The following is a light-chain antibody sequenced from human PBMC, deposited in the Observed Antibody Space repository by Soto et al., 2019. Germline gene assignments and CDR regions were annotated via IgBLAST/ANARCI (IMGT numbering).Light chain of an antibody. CDR3: SSYAGGHKV. J-gene: IGLJ2*01. CDR1: SSDVGGYDY. CDR2: EVN. Sequence: QSVLTQPPSASGSPGQSVTISCTGTSSDVGGYDYVSWYQQHPGKAPKLMIYEVNKRPSGVPDRFSGSKSGNTASLTVSGLQADDEADYYCSSYAGGHKVFGGGTKLTVL. V-gene: IGLV2-8*01.